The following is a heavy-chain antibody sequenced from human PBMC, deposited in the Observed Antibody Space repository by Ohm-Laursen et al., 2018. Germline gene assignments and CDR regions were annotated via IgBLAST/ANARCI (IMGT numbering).Heavy chain of an antibody. J-gene: IGHJ4*02. D-gene: IGHD1-1*01. CDR1: GFTFSSYA. CDR2: VSGTAGNT. V-gene: IGHV3-23*01. Sequence: SLRLSCAASGFTFSSYAMSWVRQAPGKGLEWVSTVSGTAGNTFYADSVKGRFTISRDNSKNTLHLQMNSLRAEDTAVYYCAKARGTLYFDYWGLGTLVTVSS. CDR3: AKARGTLYFDY.